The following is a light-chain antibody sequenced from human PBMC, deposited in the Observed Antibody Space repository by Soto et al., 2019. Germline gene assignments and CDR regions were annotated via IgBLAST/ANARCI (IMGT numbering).Light chain of an antibody. CDR2: AAS. Sequence: DIQLTQSPSFLSASVGDRVPTSFRASQDISSNLAWYQQTTGKPPKILIYAASTLQSGVPSRFRGSGSGTEFTLAISRLQPEDFATYYCQQLISYPITFGQGTRLEIK. V-gene: IGKV1-9*01. CDR1: QDISSN. J-gene: IGKJ5*01. CDR3: QQLISYPIT.